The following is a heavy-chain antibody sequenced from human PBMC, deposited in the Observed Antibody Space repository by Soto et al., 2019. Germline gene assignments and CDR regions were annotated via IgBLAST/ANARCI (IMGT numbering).Heavy chain of an antibody. J-gene: IGHJ6*03. CDR3: AKPPGWGGVDTRASYYMDV. V-gene: IGHV3-23*01. CDR1: GFTFSSYA. CDR2: ISGSGGST. Sequence: GGSLRLSCAASGFTFSSYAMSWVRQAPGKGLEWVSAISGSGGSTYYADSVKGRFTISRDNSKNTLYLQMNSLRAEDTAVYYCAKPPGWGGVDTRASYYMDVWGKGTTVTVSS. D-gene: IGHD3-3*01.